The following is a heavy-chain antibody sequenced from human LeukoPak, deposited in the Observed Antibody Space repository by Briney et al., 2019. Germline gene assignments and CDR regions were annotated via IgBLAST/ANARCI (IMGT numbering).Heavy chain of an antibody. CDR3: ARSIAVAGKRGLDY. V-gene: IGHV4-34*01. CDR2: INHSGST. J-gene: IGHJ4*02. Sequence: SETLSLTCAVYGGSFSGYYWSWIRQPPGKGLEWIGEINHSGSTNYNPSLKSRVTISVDTSKNQFSLKLSSVTAADTAAYYCARSIAVAGKRGLDYWGQGTLVTVSS. CDR1: GGSFSGYY. D-gene: IGHD6-19*01.